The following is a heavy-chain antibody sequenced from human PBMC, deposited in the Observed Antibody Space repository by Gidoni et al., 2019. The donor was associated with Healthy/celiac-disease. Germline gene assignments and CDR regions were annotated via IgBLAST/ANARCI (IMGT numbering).Heavy chain of an antibody. D-gene: IGHD6-13*01. J-gene: IGHJ3*02. CDR1: GGSFSGYY. Sequence: QVQLQQWGAGLLKPSETLSLTCAVYGGSFSGYYWSWIRQPPGKGLEWIGEINHSGSTNYNPSLKSRVTISVDTSKNQFSLKLSSVTAADTAVYYCARLGSWYGVDAFDIWGQGTMVTVSS. CDR2: INHSGST. CDR3: ARLGSWYGVDAFDI. V-gene: IGHV4-34*01.